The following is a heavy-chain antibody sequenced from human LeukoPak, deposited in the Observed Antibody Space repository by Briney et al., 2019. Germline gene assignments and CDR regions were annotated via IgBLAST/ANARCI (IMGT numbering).Heavy chain of an antibody. CDR1: GYTFTGYY. Sequence: ASVKVSCKASGYTFTGYYMHWVRQAPGQGLEWMGWINPNSGGTIYAQKFQGRVTMTRDTSTSTVYMELSSLRSEDTAVYYCARGYCSSTSCSRLGWFDPWGQGTLVTVSS. D-gene: IGHD2-2*01. CDR2: INPNSGGT. J-gene: IGHJ5*02. CDR3: ARGYCSSTSCSRLGWFDP. V-gene: IGHV1-2*02.